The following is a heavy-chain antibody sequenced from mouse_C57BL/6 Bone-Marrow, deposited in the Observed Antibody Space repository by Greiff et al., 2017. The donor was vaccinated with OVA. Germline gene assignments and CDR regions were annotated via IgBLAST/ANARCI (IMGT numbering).Heavy chain of an antibody. Sequence: EVKLMESGGGLVQPGGSLKLSCAASGFTFSDYGMAWVRQAPRKGPEWVAFISNLAYSIYYADTVTGRFTISRENAKNTLYLEMSSLRSEDTAMYYCARDGSSSYYAMDYWGQGTSVTVSS. V-gene: IGHV5-15*01. CDR2: ISNLAYSI. CDR3: ARDGSSSYYAMDY. CDR1: GFTFSDYG. D-gene: IGHD1-1*01. J-gene: IGHJ4*01.